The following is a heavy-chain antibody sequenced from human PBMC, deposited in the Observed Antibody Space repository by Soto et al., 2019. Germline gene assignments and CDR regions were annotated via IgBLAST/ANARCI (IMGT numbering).Heavy chain of an antibody. V-gene: IGHV4-34*01. Sequence: SETLSLTCAVCGGSFSGYYWSWIRQPPEKGLEWIGEINHSGSTNYNPSLKSRVTISVDTSKNQFSLKLSSVTAADTAVYYCVSKNWFLSFGDQLRYFDSWGQGTQVT. CDR1: GGSFSGYY. CDR2: INHSGST. J-gene: IGHJ4*02. CDR3: VSKNWFLSFGDQLRYFDS. D-gene: IGHD3-10*01.